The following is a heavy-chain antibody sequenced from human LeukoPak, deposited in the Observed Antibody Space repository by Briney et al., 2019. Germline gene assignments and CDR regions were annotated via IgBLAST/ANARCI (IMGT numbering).Heavy chain of an antibody. Sequence: GASLRLSCAASGFTFSSYAMSWVRQAPGKGLEWVSAISGSGGSTYYADSVKGRFTISRDNSQNTLYLQMNSLRAEDTAVYYCAKDPGGSGWYFDYWGQGTLVTVSS. V-gene: IGHV3-23*01. CDR2: ISGSGGST. D-gene: IGHD6-19*01. J-gene: IGHJ4*02. CDR3: AKDPGGSGWYFDY. CDR1: GFTFSSYA.